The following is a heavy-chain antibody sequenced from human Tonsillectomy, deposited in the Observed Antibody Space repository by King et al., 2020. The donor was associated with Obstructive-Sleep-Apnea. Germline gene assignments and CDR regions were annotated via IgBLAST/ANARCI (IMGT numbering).Heavy chain of an antibody. D-gene: IGHD3-9*01. J-gene: IGHJ4*02. CDR3: AAPAYYDILTGYYDKPH. Sequence: VQLVESGAEVKKPGASVNVSCKASGYTFTGYYIHWVRQAPGQGLEWMGWINPNSGGTNFAQKFQGRVTMTRDTSISTAYMELSRLRSDDTAVYYCAAPAYYDILTGYYDKPHWGQGTLVTVSS. CDR2: INPNSGGT. CDR1: GYTFTGYY. V-gene: IGHV1-2*02.